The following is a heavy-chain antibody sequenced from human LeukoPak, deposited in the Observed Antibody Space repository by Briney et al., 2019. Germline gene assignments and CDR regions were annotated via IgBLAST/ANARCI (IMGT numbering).Heavy chain of an antibody. J-gene: IGHJ4*02. CDR3: ARESGATFDY. CDR2: ISYDGSNK. D-gene: IGHD1-1*01. CDR1: GFTFSSYA. V-gene: IGHV3-30*01. Sequence: GGSLRLSCAVSGFTFSSYAMHWVRQAPGKGLEWVAVISYDGSNKYYADSVKGRFTISRDNSKNTLYLQMNSLRAEDTAVYYCARESGATFDYWGQGTLVTVSS.